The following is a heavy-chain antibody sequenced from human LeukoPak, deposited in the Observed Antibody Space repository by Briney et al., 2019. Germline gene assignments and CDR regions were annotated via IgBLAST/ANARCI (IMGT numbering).Heavy chain of an antibody. D-gene: IGHD3-10*01. Sequence: GASVKVSCKASGYTFVKYGISWVRQAPGQGLEWMGWICVNNGNAKYAQKIQGTVTVTTDTSTSTAYMELRSLRSDDTAVYYCAKDRGHIYYGWGIKIDSWGQGTLVTVSS. CDR2: ICVNNGNA. V-gene: IGHV1-18*01. J-gene: IGHJ5*01. CDR1: GYTFVKYG. CDR3: AKDRGHIYYGWGIKIDS.